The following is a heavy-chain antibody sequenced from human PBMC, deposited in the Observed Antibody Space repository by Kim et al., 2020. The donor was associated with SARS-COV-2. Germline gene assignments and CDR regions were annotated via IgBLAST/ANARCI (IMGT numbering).Heavy chain of an antibody. CDR3: ARDPGYYDSSGYYLSWYFEL. V-gene: IGHV3-21*01. D-gene: IGHD3-22*01. CDR2: ISSNSSYI. Sequence: GGSLRLSCAASGFTFSSYSMNWVRQAPGKGLEWVSSISSNSSYIYYADSVKGRFTISRDNAKNSLYLQMNSLRAEDTAVYYCARDPGYYDSSGYYLSWYFELWGRGTLVTVSS. J-gene: IGHJ2*01. CDR1: GFTFSSYS.